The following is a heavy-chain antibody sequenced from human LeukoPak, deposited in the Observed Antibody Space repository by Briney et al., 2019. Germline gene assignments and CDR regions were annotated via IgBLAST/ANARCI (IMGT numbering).Heavy chain of an antibody. J-gene: IGHJ5*02. CDR2: IKQHGSEK. V-gene: IGHV3-7*01. Sequence: GGSLRLSCAASGFTFSSYWMSWVHQAPGKGLEWVANIKQHGSEKYYVDSVRGRFTISRDNAKNSLYLQMNSLRVEDTAVYYCARDGYNEGGWFDPWGQGTLVTVSS. CDR3: ARDGYNEGGWFDP. CDR1: GFTFSSYW. D-gene: IGHD5-24*01.